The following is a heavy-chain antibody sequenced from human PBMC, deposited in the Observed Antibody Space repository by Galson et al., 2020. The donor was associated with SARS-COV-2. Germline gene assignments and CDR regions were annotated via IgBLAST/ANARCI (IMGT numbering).Heavy chain of an antibody. V-gene: IGHV3-21*01. Sequence: PGGSLRLSCAASGFSFSSYNMNWVRQAPGKGLEWVSSIRGRSTYIYYGDSLKGRFTISRDNAKNSLYLQMNSLRAEDTAVYYCARDLSSGWDGTQNYWYFDLWGRGTLVTVSS. CDR2: IRGRSTYI. J-gene: IGHJ2*01. CDR1: GFSFSSYN. CDR3: ARDLSSGWDGTQNYWYFDL. D-gene: IGHD6-19*01.